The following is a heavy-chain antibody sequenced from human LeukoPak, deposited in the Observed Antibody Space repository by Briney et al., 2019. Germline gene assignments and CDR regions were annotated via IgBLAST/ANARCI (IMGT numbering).Heavy chain of an antibody. CDR1: RFTFSSYA. CDR3: AKDRPSSGWGGDAFDI. D-gene: IGHD6-19*01. J-gene: IGHJ3*02. CDR2: ISYDGSNT. Sequence: GGSLRLSCAASRFTFSSYAMLWVRQLPGKGLEWVAIISYDGSNTYYADSVKGRFTISRDNSKNTLFLQMNSLRAGDTAVYYRAKDRPSSGWGGDAFDIWGQGTMVTVSS. V-gene: IGHV3-30*04.